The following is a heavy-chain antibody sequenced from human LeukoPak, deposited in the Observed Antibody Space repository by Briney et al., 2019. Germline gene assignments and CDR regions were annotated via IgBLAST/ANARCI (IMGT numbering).Heavy chain of an antibody. CDR3: ARGGRDGYNWHFDY. J-gene: IGHJ4*02. D-gene: IGHD5-24*01. CDR2: IYYSGST. V-gene: IGHV4-59*01. CDR1: GGSISSYY. Sequence: PSETLSLTCTVSGGSISSYYWSWIRQPPGKGLEWIGYIYYSGSTNYNPSLKSRVTISVDTSKNQFSLKLSSVTAADTAVYYCARGGRDGYNWHFDYWGQGTLVTVSS.